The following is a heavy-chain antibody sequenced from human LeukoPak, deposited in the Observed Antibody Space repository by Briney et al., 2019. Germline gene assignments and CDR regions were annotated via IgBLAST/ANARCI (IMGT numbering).Heavy chain of an antibody. CDR3: ARAPMDGSSGYYSVALFDY. J-gene: IGHJ4*02. D-gene: IGHD3-22*01. CDR2: IYHSGST. V-gene: IGHV4-4*02. CDR1: GGSISSSNW. Sequence: KASETLSLTCAVFGGSISSSNWWSWVRQPPGKGLEWIGEIYHSGSTYYNPSLKSRVTISVDRSKNQFSLKLSSVTAADTAVYYCARAPMDGSSGYYSVALFDYWGQGTLVTVSS.